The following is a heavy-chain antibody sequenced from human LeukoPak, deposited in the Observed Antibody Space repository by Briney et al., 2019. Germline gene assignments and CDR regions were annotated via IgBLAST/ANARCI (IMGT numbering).Heavy chain of an antibody. V-gene: IGHV4-59*08. CDR2: ISYIGST. D-gene: IGHD3-10*01. Sequence: SETLSLTCTVSGGSISSDSWSWIRQPPGKGLEWIGYISYIGSTNYNPSLKSRVTISIDTSKNQCSLKLSSVTAADTAVYYCARQRAYYGSGSYYTGWFDPWGQGTLSPSPQ. J-gene: IGHJ5*02. CDR3: ARQRAYYGSGSYYTGWFDP. CDR1: GGSISSDS.